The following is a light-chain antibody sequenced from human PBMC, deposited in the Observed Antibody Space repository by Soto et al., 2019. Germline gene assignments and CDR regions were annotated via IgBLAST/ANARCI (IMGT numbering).Light chain of an antibody. Sequence: QSALTQPPSASGSPGQSVTISCSGTKNDIGVYDFVSWYQHHPGKAPRLIIYEVVQRPSGVSDRFSGSKSGNTASLTISGLQPEDEADYYCSSFTSSNTWVFGGGTKLTVL. CDR1: KNDIGVYDF. J-gene: IGLJ3*02. CDR2: EVV. CDR3: SSFTSSNTWV. V-gene: IGLV2-8*01.